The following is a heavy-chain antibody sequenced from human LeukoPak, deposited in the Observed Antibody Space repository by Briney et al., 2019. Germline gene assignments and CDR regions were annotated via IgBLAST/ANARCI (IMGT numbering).Heavy chain of an antibody. CDR3: AREGGGYDSEDYYYYYMDV. J-gene: IGHJ6*03. Sequence: GGSLRLSCAASGFTFSSYEMNWVRQAPGKGLEWVSYISSSCSTIYYADSVKGRFTISRDNAKNSLYLQMNSLRAEDTAVYYCAREGGGYDSEDYYYYYMDVWGKGTTVTVSS. CDR1: GFTFSSYE. CDR2: ISSSCSTI. V-gene: IGHV3-48*03. D-gene: IGHD5-12*01.